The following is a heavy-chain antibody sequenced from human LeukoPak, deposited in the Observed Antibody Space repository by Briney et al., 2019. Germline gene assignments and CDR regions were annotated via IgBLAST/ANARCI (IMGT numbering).Heavy chain of an antibody. CDR2: IYHSGST. CDR3: ARDGEYSSSSAGDY. V-gene: IGHV4-4*02. CDR1: GGSISSSNW. Sequence: NSSETLSLTCTVSGGSISSSNWWSWVRQPPGKGLEWIGEIYHSGSTNYNPSLKSRVTISVDKSKNQFSLKLSSVTAADTAVYYCARDGEYSSSSAGDYWGQGTLVTVSS. D-gene: IGHD6-6*01. J-gene: IGHJ4*02.